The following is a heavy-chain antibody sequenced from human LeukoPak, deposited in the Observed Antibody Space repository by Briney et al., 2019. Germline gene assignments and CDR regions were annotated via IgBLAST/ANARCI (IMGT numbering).Heavy chain of an antibody. CDR1: GFTFSNYG. V-gene: IGHV3-21*01. Sequence: GGSLRLSCAASGFTFSNYGMNWVRQAPGKGLEWVSSISSSSSYIYYADSVKGRFTISRDNAKNSLYLQMNSLRAEDTAVYYCARGMATIDGYYYYMDVWGKGTTVTVSS. CDR2: ISSSSSYI. CDR3: ARGMATIDGYYYYMDV. J-gene: IGHJ6*03. D-gene: IGHD5-24*01.